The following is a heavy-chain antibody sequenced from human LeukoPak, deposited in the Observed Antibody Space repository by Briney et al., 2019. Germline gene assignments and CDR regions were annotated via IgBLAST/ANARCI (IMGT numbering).Heavy chain of an antibody. CDR2: ISYDGSNK. V-gene: IGHV3-30*14. CDR1: GFTFSSYA. D-gene: IGHD3-16*01. CDR3: AREAPGDDSPYGMDV. J-gene: IGHJ6*02. Sequence: PGGSLRLSCAASGFTFSSYAMHWVRQAPGKGLEWVAVISYDGSNKYYADSVKGRFTIPRDNSKNTLYLQMNSLRAEDTAVYYCAREAPGDDSPYGMDVWGQGTTVTVSS.